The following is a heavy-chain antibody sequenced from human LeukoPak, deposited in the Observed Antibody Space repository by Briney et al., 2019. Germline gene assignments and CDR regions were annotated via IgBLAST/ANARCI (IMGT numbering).Heavy chain of an antibody. Sequence: PSETLSLTCTVSGGSISSYYWSRIRQPAGKGLEWIGRIYTSGSTNYNPSLKSRVTMSVDTSKNQFSLKLCSVTAADTAVYYCARGTRWLSHFDYWGQGTLVTVSS. D-gene: IGHD3-22*01. CDR3: ARGTRWLSHFDY. CDR1: GGSISSYY. CDR2: IYTSGST. V-gene: IGHV4-4*07. J-gene: IGHJ4*02.